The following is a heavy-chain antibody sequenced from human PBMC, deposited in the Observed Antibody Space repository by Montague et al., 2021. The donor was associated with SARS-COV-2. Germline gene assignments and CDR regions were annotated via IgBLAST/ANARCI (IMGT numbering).Heavy chain of an antibody. J-gene: IGHJ3*02. CDR2: IYWDDDK. V-gene: IGHV2-5*02. CDR3: ARRVTIYGFDI. D-gene: IGHD3-3*01. Sequence: PALVKPTQTLTLTCTFSGFSLSTSGVCVGWIRQPPGKALEWLARIYWDDDKRYNPSLKSRLTITKDTSKNHVVLTMTNMDPVDTATYYCARRVTIYGFDIWGRGTMVTVSS. CDR1: GFSLSTSGVC.